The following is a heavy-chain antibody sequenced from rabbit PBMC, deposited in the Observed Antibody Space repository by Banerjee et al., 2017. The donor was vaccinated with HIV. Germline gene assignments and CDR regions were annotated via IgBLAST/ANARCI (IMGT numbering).Heavy chain of an antibody. D-gene: IGHD4-1*01. CDR1: GFSFSDKYV. J-gene: IGHJ4*01. V-gene: IGHV1S45*01. CDR2: INTSSGNT. Sequence: QEQLEESGGDLVKPGRSLTLTCTASGFSFSDKYVMCWVRQAPGKGLEWIGCINTSSGNTVYASWAKGRFTISKTSSTTVTLQMTSLTAADTATYFCARDTGAWGDFNLWGPGTLVTVS. CDR3: ARDTGAWGDFNL.